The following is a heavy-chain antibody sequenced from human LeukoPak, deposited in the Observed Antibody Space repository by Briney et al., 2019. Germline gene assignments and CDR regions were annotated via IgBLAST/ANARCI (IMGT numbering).Heavy chain of an antibody. J-gene: IGHJ4*02. Sequence: GGSLRLSCAASGFTFSNYWMSWVRQAPGKGLEWVANIKQDGSQKYYVDSVKGRFTISRDNAKNTLYLQMNSLRAEDTAVYFCARGNGVESFDYWGQGTLVTVSS. CDR1: GFTFSNYW. D-gene: IGHD3-10*01. V-gene: IGHV3-7*01. CDR2: IKQDGSQK. CDR3: ARGNGVESFDY.